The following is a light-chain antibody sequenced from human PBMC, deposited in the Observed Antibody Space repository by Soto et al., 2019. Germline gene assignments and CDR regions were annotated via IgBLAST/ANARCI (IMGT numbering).Light chain of an antibody. Sequence: VLTQPPSASGTPGQRVTISCSGSSSNIGSNTVNWYQQLPGTAPKLLIYSSNQRPSGVPDRFSGSKSGTSASLAISGLQSEDEADYYCAAWDASLNGRVFGTGTKVTVL. CDR2: SSN. CDR3: AAWDASLNGRV. V-gene: IGLV1-44*01. CDR1: SSNIGSNT. J-gene: IGLJ1*01.